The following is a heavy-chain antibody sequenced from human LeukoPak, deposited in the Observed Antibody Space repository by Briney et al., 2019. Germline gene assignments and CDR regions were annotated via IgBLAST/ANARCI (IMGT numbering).Heavy chain of an antibody. V-gene: IGHV3-48*04. CDR2: ISSSGTTI. J-gene: IGHJ4*02. CDR1: GFTFSSYG. D-gene: IGHD3-22*01. Sequence: PGGSLRLSCAASGFTFSSYGTHWVRQAPGKGLEWVSYISSSGTTIYYADSVKGRFTISRDNANNSLYLQMNSLRAEDTAVYYCARRSSGYYAWVFDYWGQGTLVTVSS. CDR3: ARRSSGYYAWVFDY.